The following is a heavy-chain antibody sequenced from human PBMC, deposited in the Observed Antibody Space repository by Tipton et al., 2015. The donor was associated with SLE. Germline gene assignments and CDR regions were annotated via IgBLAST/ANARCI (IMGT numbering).Heavy chain of an antibody. CDR3: VTSGYYYGSGKKFDP. J-gene: IGHJ5*02. CDR1: GFTFSNYA. V-gene: IGHV3-30*14. Sequence: SLRLSCAASGFTFSNYAMHWVRQAPGEGLEWVAVISYDGSNKYYADSVKGRFTISRDNSKNTLYLQMSSLRAEDTAVYYCVTSGYYYGSGKKFDPWGQGTLVTVSS. D-gene: IGHD3-10*01. CDR2: ISYDGSNK.